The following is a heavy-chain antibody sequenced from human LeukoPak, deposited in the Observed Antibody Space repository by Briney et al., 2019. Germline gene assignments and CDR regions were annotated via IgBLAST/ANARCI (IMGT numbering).Heavy chain of an antibody. J-gene: IGHJ6*03. CDR3: VKGHCSSSSCFPNYYYCIDV. Sequence: GRSLRLSCAASGFTFDEHAMHWVRQAPGKGLEWVSGISWNSGSIDYADSVKGRFTISRGNAKNLLFLQMSSLRAADTALYYCVKGHCSSSSCFPNYYYCIDVCGTGTTVTVCS. CDR2: ISWNSGSI. D-gene: IGHD2-15*01. V-gene: IGHV3-9*01. CDR1: GFTFDEHA.